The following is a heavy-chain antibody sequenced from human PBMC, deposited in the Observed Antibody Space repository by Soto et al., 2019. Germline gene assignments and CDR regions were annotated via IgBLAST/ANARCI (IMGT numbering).Heavy chain of an antibody. CDR1: GYTFTGYY. CDR3: ARERIQLWLRAYYGMDV. J-gene: IGHJ6*02. V-gene: IGHV1-2*04. D-gene: IGHD5-18*01. Sequence: ASVKVSCKASGYTFTGYYMHWVRQAPGQGLEWMGWINPNSGGTNYAQKFQGWVTMTRDTSISTAYMELSSLRSEDTAVYYCARERIQLWLRAYYGMDVWGQGTTVTVSS. CDR2: INPNSGGT.